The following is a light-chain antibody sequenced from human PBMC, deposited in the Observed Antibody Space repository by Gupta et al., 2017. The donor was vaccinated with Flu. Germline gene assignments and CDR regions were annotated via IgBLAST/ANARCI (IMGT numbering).Light chain of an antibody. CDR3: QQYRSYPWA. V-gene: IGKV1-5*03. CDR2: KTS. J-gene: IGKJ1*01. CDR1: QSSDSW. Sequence: PSTLSASVGDRVTITCRASQSSDSWLAWYQQKPGKAPKLLIYKTSNLESGVPSRFSGSGSGTEFTLTISSLQPDDFATYYCQQYRSYPWAFGQGTTVEIQ.